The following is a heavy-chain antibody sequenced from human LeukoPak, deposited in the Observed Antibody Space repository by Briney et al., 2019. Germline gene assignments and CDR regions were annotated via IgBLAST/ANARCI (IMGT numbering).Heavy chain of an antibody. Sequence: SETLSLTCTVSGGSISSYYWSWIRQPPGKGLEWIGYIYYSGSTNYNPSLKSRVTISVDTSKNQFSLKLSSVTAADTAVYYCARGLNSSGYYYVSFFFDYWAREPWSPSPQ. CDR1: GGSISSYY. CDR3: ARGLNSSGYYYVSFFFDY. J-gene: IGHJ4*02. CDR2: IYYSGST. V-gene: IGHV4-59*01. D-gene: IGHD3-22*01.